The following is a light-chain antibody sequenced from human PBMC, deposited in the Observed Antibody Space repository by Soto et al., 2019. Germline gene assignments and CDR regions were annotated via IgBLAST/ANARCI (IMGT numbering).Light chain of an antibody. CDR3: QQDYDYPWT. CDR2: AAS. CDR1: QSVSGW. J-gene: IGKJ1*01. Sequence: DIQMTQSPSTLSASVGDRVTITCRASQSVSGWLAWYQQKPGKAPKVLIYAASTLQGGVPSRFSGSGSGTDFTLTISSLQPEDFAIYYCQQDYDYPWTFGQGTKVDIK. V-gene: IGKV1-5*01.